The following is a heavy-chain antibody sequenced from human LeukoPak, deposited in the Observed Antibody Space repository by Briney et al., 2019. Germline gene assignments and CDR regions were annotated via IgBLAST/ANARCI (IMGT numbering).Heavy chain of an antibody. CDR3: ASKWYCGGDCYYQIDY. CDR2: ISSDASNK. CDR1: GFIFSSYV. J-gene: IGHJ4*02. V-gene: IGHV3-30*03. Sequence: GGSLRLSCAASGFIFSSYVMHWVRQAPGKGLEWVALISSDASNKYYADSVRGRFTISRDNSKNTLYLQMNSLRTEDTAVYYCASKWYCGGDCYYQIDYWGQGNLVTVSS. D-gene: IGHD2-21*02.